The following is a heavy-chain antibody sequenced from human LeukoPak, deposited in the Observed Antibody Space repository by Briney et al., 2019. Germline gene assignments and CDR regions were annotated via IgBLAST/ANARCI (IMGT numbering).Heavy chain of an antibody. J-gene: IGHJ4*02. V-gene: IGHV3-23*01. Sequence: GGSLRLSCAASGFTFSNYGPSWVRQAPGKGLGWVSGITGSGGSTYYADSVKGRFTISRDNAKNSLYLQMNSLRAEDTAVYYCARDFEISSGWGQGTLVTVSS. CDR1: GFTFSNYG. CDR3: ARDFEISSG. D-gene: IGHD6-19*01. CDR2: ITGSGGST.